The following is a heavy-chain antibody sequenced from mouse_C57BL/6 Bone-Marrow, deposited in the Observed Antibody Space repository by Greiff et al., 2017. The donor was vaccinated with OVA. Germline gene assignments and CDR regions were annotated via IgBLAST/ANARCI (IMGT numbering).Heavy chain of an antibody. CDR2: IHPNSGST. D-gene: IGHD3-2*02. V-gene: IGHV1-64*01. CDR3: GSAAQAHFGY. J-gene: IGHJ2*01. Sequence: VQLQQPGAELVKPGASVKLSCKASGYTFTSYWMPWVKQRPGQGLEWIGMIHPNSGSTNYNEKFKSKATLTVDKSSSTAYMQLSSLTSEDSAVYYCGSAAQAHFGYRGRGTTLTVSS. CDR1: GYTFTSYW.